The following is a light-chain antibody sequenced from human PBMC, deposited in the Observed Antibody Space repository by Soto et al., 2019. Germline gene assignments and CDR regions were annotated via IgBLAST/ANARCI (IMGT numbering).Light chain of an antibody. V-gene: IGKV1-39*01. CDR1: QNIYKS. CDR2: SAS. CDR3: QQSVSPLPIT. Sequence: DIQMSQSPSSLSASVGDRVTITCRASQNIYKSVNWYQQKPGKAPKLLIFSASSLRGGVPSRFSGSGSGTDFTLTINTLQSEDFATYYCQQSVSPLPITVGQGTRLEN. J-gene: IGKJ5*01.